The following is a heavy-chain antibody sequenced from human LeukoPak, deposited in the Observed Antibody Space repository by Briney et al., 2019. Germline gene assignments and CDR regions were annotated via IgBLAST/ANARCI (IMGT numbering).Heavy chain of an antibody. J-gene: IGHJ4*02. Sequence: SVKVSCKASGGTFSSYAISWVRQAPGQGLEWMGGIIPIFGTANYAQKFQGRVTMTRDMSTSTVYMELSSLRSEDTAVYYCARVLAGIVGAPFDYWGQGTLVTVSS. CDR3: ARVLAGIVGAPFDY. D-gene: IGHD1-26*01. CDR2: IIPIFGTA. CDR1: GGTFSSYA. V-gene: IGHV1-69*05.